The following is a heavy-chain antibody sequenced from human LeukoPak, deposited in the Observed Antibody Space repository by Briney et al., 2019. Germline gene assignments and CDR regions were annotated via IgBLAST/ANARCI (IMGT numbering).Heavy chain of an antibody. CDR3: ARDIAVAGNPAFFDY. CDR2: INTNTGNP. CDR1: GYTFTSYA. D-gene: IGHD6-19*01. Sequence: GASVKVSCKASGYTFTSYAMNWVRQAPGQGLEWMGWINTNTGNPTYAQGFTGRFVFSLDTSVSTAYQQISSLKAEDTAVYYCARDIAVAGNPAFFDYWGQGTLVTVSS. V-gene: IGHV7-4-1*02. J-gene: IGHJ4*02.